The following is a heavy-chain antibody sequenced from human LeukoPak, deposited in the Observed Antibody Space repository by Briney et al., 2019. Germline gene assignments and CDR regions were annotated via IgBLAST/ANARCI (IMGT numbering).Heavy chain of an antibody. CDR2: ISGSGGST. J-gene: IGHJ4*02. Sequence: AGGSLRLSCAASGFTFSSYAMSWVRQAPGKGLEWVSAISGSGGSTYYADYVKGRFTISRDNSKNTLYLQMNSLRAEDTAVYYCAKDDLVRGVPSSLFDYWGQGTLVTVSS. CDR3: AKDDLVRGVPSSLFDY. D-gene: IGHD3-10*01. CDR1: GFTFSSYA. V-gene: IGHV3-23*01.